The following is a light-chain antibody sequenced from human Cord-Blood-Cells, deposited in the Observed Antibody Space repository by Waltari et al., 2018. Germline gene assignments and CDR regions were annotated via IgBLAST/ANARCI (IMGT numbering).Light chain of an antibody. CDR3: SSYTSSSTYV. V-gene: IGLV2-14*01. CDR2: DVS. CDR1: SSDVCGYNF. Sequence: QSALTQPASVSGSPGQSIPLSCTGTSSDVCGYNFVSWYQQHPGKAPKLMIYDVSKRPSGVSNRFSGSKSGNTASLTISGLQAEDEADYYCSSYTSSSTYVFGTGTKVTVL. J-gene: IGLJ1*01.